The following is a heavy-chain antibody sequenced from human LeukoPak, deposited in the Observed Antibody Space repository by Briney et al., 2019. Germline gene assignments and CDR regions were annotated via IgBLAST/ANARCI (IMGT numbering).Heavy chain of an antibody. V-gene: IGHV3-23*01. J-gene: IGHJ4*02. CDR3: GKDLDYPTYGYDFDY. CDR2: IGAGGTFT. CDR1: GFTFSSYA. D-gene: IGHD4-11*01. Sequence: GGSLRLSCTASGFTFSSYAMNWVRQAPGKGLEWVSGIGAGGTFTYYADSVKGRFTIFRDNSRNTLYLQMNSLRAEDTAVYYCGKDLDYPTYGYDFDYWGEGTLVSVSS.